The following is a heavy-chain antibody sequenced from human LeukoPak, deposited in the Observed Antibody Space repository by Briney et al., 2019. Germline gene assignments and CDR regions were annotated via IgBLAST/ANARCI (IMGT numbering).Heavy chain of an antibody. V-gene: IGHV1-46*01. CDR3: ARSRAPGTASLYFYYYYMDV. D-gene: IGHD2-15*01. CDR2: INPTGGST. Sequence: GASVKVSCKASGYIFTTYYMHWVRQTTGQGLEWMGIINPTGGSTSYAQKFQDRVTMTRDMSTSTVYMELSSLRSEDTAVYFCARSRAPGTASLYFYYYYMDVWGRGITVTVSS. J-gene: IGHJ6*03. CDR1: GYIFTTYY.